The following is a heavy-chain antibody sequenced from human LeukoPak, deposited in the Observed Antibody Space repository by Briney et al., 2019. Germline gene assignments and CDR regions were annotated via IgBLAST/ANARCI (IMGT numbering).Heavy chain of an antibody. Sequence: SETLSLTCTVSGGSISSYYWSWIRQPPGKGLEWIGYIYYSGSTNYNPSLKSRVTISVDTSKNQFSLKLSSVTAADTAVYYCARSDSVTGYNAFDIWGQGTMVTVSS. CDR1: GGSISSYY. D-gene: IGHD5-24*01. CDR3: ARSDSVTGYNAFDI. CDR2: IYYSGST. V-gene: IGHV4-59*12. J-gene: IGHJ3*02.